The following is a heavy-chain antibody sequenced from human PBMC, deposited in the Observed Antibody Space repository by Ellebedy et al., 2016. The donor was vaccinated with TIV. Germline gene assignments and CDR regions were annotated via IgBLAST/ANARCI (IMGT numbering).Heavy chain of an antibody. CDR3: ARHDGSMVRGVINYYYGMDV. V-gene: IGHV5-51*01. CDR1: GYSFTSYW. Sequence: GESLKISCKGSGYSFTSYWIGWVRQMPGKGLEWMGIIYPGDSDTRYSPSFQGQVTISADKSISTAYLQWSSLKASDTAMYYCARHDGSMVRGVINYYYGMDVWGQGTTVTVSS. J-gene: IGHJ6*02. CDR2: IYPGDSDT. D-gene: IGHD3-10*01.